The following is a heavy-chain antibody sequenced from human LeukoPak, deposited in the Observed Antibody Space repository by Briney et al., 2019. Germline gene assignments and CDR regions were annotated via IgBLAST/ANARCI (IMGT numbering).Heavy chain of an antibody. Sequence: ARSLRLSCAASGFTFSSYGMHWVRQAPGKGLEGVAVISYDGSNTYYADSVKGRFTISRDNSKNMLYLQMNSPRAEDTAVYYCAKPYYYGSRSYMDYWGQGTLVTVSS. J-gene: IGHJ4*02. V-gene: IGHV3-30*18. CDR2: ISYDGSNT. D-gene: IGHD3-10*01. CDR1: GFTFSSYG. CDR3: AKPYYYGSRSYMDY.